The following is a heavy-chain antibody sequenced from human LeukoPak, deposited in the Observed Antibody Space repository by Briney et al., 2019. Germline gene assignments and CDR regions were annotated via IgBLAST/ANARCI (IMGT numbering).Heavy chain of an antibody. CDR3: ARALTSLYGSGSAPFDY. D-gene: IGHD3-10*01. V-gene: IGHV3-74*01. CDR2: INSDGSST. Sequence: GGSLRLSCAASGFTFSSYWMHWVRQAPGKGLVWVSRINSDGSSTSYADSVKGRFTISRDNAKNTLYLQMNSLRAEDTAVYYCARALTSLYGSGSAPFDYWGQGTPVTVSS. CDR1: GFTFSSYW. J-gene: IGHJ4*02.